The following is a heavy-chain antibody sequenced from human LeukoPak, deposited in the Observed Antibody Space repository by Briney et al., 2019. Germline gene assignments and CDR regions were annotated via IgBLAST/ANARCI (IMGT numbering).Heavy chain of an antibody. V-gene: IGHV3-49*03. CDR3: AIPDDYGDSPLSY. D-gene: IGHD4-17*01. CDR1: GFTFGDYA. CDR2: IRSKAYGGTT. J-gene: IGHJ4*02. Sequence: GGSLRLSCTTSGFTFGDYAMSWFRQAPGKGLEWVGFIRSKAYGGTTEYAASVKGRFTISRDDSKSIAYLQMNSLRAEDTAVYYCAIPDDYGDSPLSYWGQGTLVTVSS.